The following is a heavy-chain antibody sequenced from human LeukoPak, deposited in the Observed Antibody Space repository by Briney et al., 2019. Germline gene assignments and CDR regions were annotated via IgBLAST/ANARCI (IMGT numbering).Heavy chain of an antibody. CDR3: ARDQDYFRSTSCCKY. V-gene: IGHV3-7*01. Sequence: GGSLRLSCAASGFTFSSYWMSWVRQAPGKGLEWVANIKQDGSEKYYVDSVKGRFTISRDNAKNSLYLQMNSLRAEDTAVYYCARDQDYFRSTSCCKYWGQGTLVSVSS. D-gene: IGHD2-2*01. CDR1: GFTFSSYW. CDR2: IKQDGSEK. J-gene: IGHJ4*02.